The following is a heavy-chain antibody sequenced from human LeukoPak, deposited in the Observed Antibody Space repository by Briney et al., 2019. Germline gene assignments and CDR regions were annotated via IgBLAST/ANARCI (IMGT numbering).Heavy chain of an antibody. D-gene: IGHD3-10*01. CDR3: ARDFGRYFFDY. V-gene: IGHV3-48*03. CDR1: GFTFSSYE. Sequence: QPGGSLRLSCAASGFTFSSYEMNWVRQAPGKGLEWVSYISSSGNTIYHADSVKGRFTISRDNAKNSLYLQMNSLRAEDTAVYYCARDFGRYFFDYWGQGTLVTVSS. CDR2: ISSSGNTI. J-gene: IGHJ4*02.